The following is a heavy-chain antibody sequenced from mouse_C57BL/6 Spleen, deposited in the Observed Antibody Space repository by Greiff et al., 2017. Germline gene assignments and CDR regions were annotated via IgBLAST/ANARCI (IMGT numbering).Heavy chain of an antibody. CDR3: APYPHYGNYDAMDY. Sequence: QVTLKVSGPGILQPSQTLSLTCSFSGFSLSTFGMGVGWIRQPSGKGLEWLAHIWWDDDKYYNPALKSRLTISKDTSKNQVFLKIANVDTADTATYYCAPYPHYGNYDAMDYWGQGTSVTVSS. J-gene: IGHJ4*01. CDR1: GFSLSTFGMG. D-gene: IGHD2-1*01. V-gene: IGHV8-8*01. CDR2: IWWDDDK.